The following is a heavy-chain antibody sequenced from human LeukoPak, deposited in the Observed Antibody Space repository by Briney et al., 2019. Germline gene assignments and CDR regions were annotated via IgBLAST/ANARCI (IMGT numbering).Heavy chain of an antibody. Sequence: SETLSLTCTVSGGSISGYYWGWIRQPPGKGLEWIGSIYHSGSTYYNPSLKSRVTISVDTSKNQFSLKLSSVTAADTAVYYCARAGYSYVIDYWGQGTLVTVSS. J-gene: IGHJ4*02. CDR3: ARAGYSYVIDY. D-gene: IGHD5-18*01. CDR1: GGSISGYY. V-gene: IGHV4-38-2*02. CDR2: IYHSGST.